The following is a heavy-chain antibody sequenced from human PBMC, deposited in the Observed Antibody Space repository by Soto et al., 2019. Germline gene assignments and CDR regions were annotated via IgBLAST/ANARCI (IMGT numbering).Heavy chain of an antibody. J-gene: IGHJ5*02. D-gene: IGHD5-12*01. CDR3: ARDRGPTWFDP. Sequence: EVQLVETGGGLIQPGGSLRLSCAASGFTVSSNYMSWVRQAPGKGLEWVSVIYSGGSTYYADSVKGRFTISRDNSKNTLHLQMNSLRAEDTAVYYCARDRGPTWFDPWGQGTLVTVSS. CDR1: GFTVSSNY. V-gene: IGHV3-53*02. CDR2: IYSGGST.